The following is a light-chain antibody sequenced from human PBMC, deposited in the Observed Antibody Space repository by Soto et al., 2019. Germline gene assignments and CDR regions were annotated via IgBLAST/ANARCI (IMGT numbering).Light chain of an antibody. V-gene: IGLV1-40*01. J-gene: IGLJ3*02. CDR2: GNS. CDR3: QSYDSSLSGWV. Sequence: QSVLTQPPSVSGAPGQRVTISCTGSSSNIGAGYDVHWYQQLPGTAPKLLIHGNSNRPSGVPDRFSGSKSGTSASLGITGLQAEDEADYYCQSYDSSLSGWVFGGGTKVTVL. CDR1: SSNIGAGYD.